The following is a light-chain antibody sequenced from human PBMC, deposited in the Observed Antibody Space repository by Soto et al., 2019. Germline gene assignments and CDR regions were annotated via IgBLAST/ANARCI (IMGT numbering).Light chain of an antibody. CDR1: QTIYNN. CDR3: QQSFSIPYT. CDR2: VAF. J-gene: IGKJ2*01. V-gene: IGKV1-39*01. Sequence: DIQMTQSPSSLSASVGDRITITCRASQTIYNNLNWNHQKPGKAPRLLIYVAFSLQSGVPSRFSGSGSGTDFTLTISILQPDDFATYFCQQSFSIPYTFGQGTSLEIK.